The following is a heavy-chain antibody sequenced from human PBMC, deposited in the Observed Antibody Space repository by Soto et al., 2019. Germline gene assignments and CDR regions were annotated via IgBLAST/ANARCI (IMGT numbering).Heavy chain of an antibody. J-gene: IGHJ4*02. CDR1: GITFRSYS. CDR3: ATTYCSGGYCFSSEY. V-gene: IGHV3-21*01. D-gene: IGHD2-15*01. CDR2: ITSDSSDI. Sequence: GGSQRLSCAASGITFRSYSMSWVRQAPGKGLEWVASITSDSSDIYYEDSVKGRFTISRDNGENSLYLQMTSLGAEDTGVYYCATTYCSGGYCFSSEYWGQGVLVTVSS.